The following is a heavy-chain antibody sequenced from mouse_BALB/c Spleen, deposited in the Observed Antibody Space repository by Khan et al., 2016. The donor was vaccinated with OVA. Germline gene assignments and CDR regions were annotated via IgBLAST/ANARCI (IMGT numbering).Heavy chain of an antibody. CDR1: GYSITSGYA. J-gene: IGHJ2*01. Sequence: VRLQQSGPGLVKPSQSLSLTCTVTGYSITSGYAWNWIRQFPGNKLEWMGYISYSGVTSYTPSLKSRISITRDTSKNQFFLQLNSVTTEDTATYYCARGNYYGYYFDYWGQCTTLTVSS. D-gene: IGHD1-1*01. CDR3: ARGNYYGYYFDY. V-gene: IGHV3-2*02. CDR2: ISYSGVT.